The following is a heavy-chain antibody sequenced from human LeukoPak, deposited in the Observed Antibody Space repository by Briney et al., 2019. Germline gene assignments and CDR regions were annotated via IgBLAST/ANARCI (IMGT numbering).Heavy chain of an antibody. V-gene: IGHV5-51*01. D-gene: IGHD6-19*01. CDR2: IYPGDSET. J-gene: IGHJ4*02. Sequence: GESLKISCKGSGSNFANYWIGGVRQVPGKGLEWMGNIYPGDSETKYSPSFQGQVTMSADKSSGTAYLQWTSLKASDSGMYFCARRPVGGWFYLDYWGEGTLVTVSS. CDR1: GSNFANYW. CDR3: ARRPVGGWFYLDY.